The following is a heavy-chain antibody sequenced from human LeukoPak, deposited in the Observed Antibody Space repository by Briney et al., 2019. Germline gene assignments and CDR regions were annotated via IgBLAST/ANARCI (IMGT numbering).Heavy chain of an antibody. CDR3: ARSYCSSTSCYTGGFDY. CDR2: IYTSGST. V-gene: IGHV4-61*02. D-gene: IGHD2-2*02. J-gene: IGHJ4*02. Sequence: PSETLSLTCTVSGGSISSGSYYWSWIRQPAGKGLEWIGRIYTSGSTNYNPSLKSRVTISVDTPRNQFSLKLNSVTAADTAVYYCARSYCSSTSCYTGGFDYWGQGTLVTVSS. CDR1: GGSISSGSYY.